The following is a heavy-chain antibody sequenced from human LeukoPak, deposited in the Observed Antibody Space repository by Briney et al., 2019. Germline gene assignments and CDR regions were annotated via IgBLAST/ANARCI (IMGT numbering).Heavy chain of an antibody. CDR1: GYTLTELS. J-gene: IGHJ5*02. D-gene: IGHD3-22*01. CDR3: ATEGTLFYDSSGYRYYNWFDP. Sequence: ASVKVSCKVSGYTLTELSMHWVRQAPGKGLEWMGGFDPEDGETIYAQKFQGRVTMTEDTSTDTAYMELSSLRSEDTAVYYCATEGTLFYDSSGYRYYNWFDPWSQGTLVTVSS. V-gene: IGHV1-24*01. CDR2: FDPEDGET.